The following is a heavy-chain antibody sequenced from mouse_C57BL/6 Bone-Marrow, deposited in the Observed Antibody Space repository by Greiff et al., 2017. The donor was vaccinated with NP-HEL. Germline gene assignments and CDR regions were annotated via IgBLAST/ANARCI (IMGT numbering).Heavy chain of an antibody. J-gene: IGHJ2*01. V-gene: IGHV1-76*01. D-gene: IGHD1-1*01. CDR1: GYTFTDYY. Sequence: VKLQQSGAELVRPGASVKLSCKASGYTFTDYYINWVKQRPGQGLEWIARIYPGSGNTYYNEKFKGKATLTAEKSSSTAYMQLSSLTSEDSAVYFCARRSSSYFDYWGQGTTLTVSS. CDR3: ARRSSSYFDY. CDR2: IYPGSGNT.